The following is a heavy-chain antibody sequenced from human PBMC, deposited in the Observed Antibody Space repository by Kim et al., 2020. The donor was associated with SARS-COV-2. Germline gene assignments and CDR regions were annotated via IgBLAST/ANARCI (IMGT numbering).Heavy chain of an antibody. CDR2: IYSGGDT. V-gene: IGHV3-53*05. CDR1: GFIVNINS. J-gene: IGHJ4*02. D-gene: IGHD1-26*01. Sequence: GGSLRLSCAASGFIVNINSMNLVRQAPGKGLEWVSLIYSGGDTYYTDSVRGRFTISRDSSKNTLYLQMNSLRPDDTAVYYCARVGATSDFDYWGQGTLVTVSS. CDR3: ARVGATSDFDY.